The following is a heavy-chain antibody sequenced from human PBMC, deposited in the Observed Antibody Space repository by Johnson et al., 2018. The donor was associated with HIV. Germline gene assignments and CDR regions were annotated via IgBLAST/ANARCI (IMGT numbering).Heavy chain of an antibody. CDR2: IKSKTDGGTT. Sequence: VQLVESGGGLVKPGGSLRLSCAASGFTFSNAWMSWVRQAPGKGLEWVGRIKSKTDGGTTDYAVPVKGRFSISRDDSKNTLFLQMTSLKTDDTGIYYCTTDPYFDYVWGTYRHDAFDIWGQATMVTVSS. J-gene: IGHJ3*02. CDR1: GFTFSNAW. D-gene: IGHD3-16*02. CDR3: TTDPYFDYVWGTYRHDAFDI. V-gene: IGHV3-15*01.